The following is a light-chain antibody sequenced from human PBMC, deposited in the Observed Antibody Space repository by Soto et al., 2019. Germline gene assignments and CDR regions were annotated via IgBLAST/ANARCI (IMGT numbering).Light chain of an antibody. CDR3: QQRSYWPT. CDR1: QSISNL. Sequence: DIQMTQSPSSLSASVEDRFSITFRASQSISNLLNWYQQKPGKAPKLLIYDASSLGSGVPSRFSGSGSGTEFTLTISSLEPEDFAVYYCQQRSYWPTFGQGTKVDIK. J-gene: IGKJ1*01. CDR2: DAS. V-gene: IGKV1-39*01.